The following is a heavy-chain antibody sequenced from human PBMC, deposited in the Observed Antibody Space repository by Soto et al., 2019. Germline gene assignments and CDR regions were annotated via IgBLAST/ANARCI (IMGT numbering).Heavy chain of an antibody. CDR1: GGSISSYY. CDR3: ARAVITDFWSGYPYSSYGMDV. V-gene: IGHV4-59*08. CDR2: IYYSGST. Sequence: SETLSLTCTVSGGSISSYYWSWIRQPPGKGLEWIGYIYYSGSTNYNPSLKSRVTISVDTSKNQFSLKLSSVTAADTAVYYCARAVITDFWSGYPYSSYGMDVWGQGTTVTVSS. J-gene: IGHJ6*02. D-gene: IGHD3-3*01.